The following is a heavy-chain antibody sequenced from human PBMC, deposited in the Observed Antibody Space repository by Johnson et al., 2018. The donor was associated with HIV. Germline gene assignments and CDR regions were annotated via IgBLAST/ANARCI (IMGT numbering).Heavy chain of an antibody. Sequence: MKWVRQTPGMGLAWVSAINWNGGSTGYADSVKGRFTISRDNAKDSLYLQMNSLRAEDTALYYCARDRGTVALDAFDIWGQGTMVTVSS. J-gene: IGHJ3*02. D-gene: IGHD4-23*01. CDR2: INWNGGST. V-gene: IGHV3-20*03. CDR3: ARDRGTVALDAFDI.